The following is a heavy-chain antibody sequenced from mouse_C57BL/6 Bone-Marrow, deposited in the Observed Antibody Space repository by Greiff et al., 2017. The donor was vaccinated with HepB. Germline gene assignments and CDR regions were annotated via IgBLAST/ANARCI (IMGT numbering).Heavy chain of an antibody. CDR2: ISSGGSYT. J-gene: IGHJ4*01. V-gene: IGHV5-6*02. CDR1: GFTFSSYG. Sequence: EVKLMESGGDLVKPGGSLKLSCAASGFTFSSYGMSWVRQTPDKGLEWVATISSGGSYTYYPDSVKGRFTISRDNAKNTLYLQMSSLQSEDTAMYYCARRSYYYGSSPYAMDYWGQGTSVTVSS. CDR3: ARRSYYYGSSPYAMDY. D-gene: IGHD1-1*01.